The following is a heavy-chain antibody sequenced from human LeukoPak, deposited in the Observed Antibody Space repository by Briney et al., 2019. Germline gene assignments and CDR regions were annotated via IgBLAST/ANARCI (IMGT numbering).Heavy chain of an antibody. CDR1: GFTFSSYG. Sequence: AGGSLRLSCEESGFTFSSYGMHWVRQAPGKGLGWVAVISYDGSNKYYADSVKGRFTISRDNSKNTLYLQMNSLRAEDTAVYYCAKDVTMVRGVIGNWFDPWGQGTLVTVSS. CDR3: AKDVTMVRGVIGNWFDP. J-gene: IGHJ5*02. CDR2: ISYDGSNK. D-gene: IGHD3-10*01. V-gene: IGHV3-30*18.